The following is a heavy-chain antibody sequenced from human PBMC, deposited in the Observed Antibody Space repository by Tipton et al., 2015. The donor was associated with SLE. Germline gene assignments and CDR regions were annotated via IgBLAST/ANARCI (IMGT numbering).Heavy chain of an antibody. CDR2: IYYSGST. CDR1: GGSISSSSYH. CDR3: ARSGYYGDPERYYYGMDV. Sequence: TLSLTCTVSGGSISSSSYHWGWIRQSPGKGLEWIGYIYYSGSTYYNPSLKSRVTISVDTSKNQFSLKLSSVTAADTAVYYCARSGYYGDPERYYYGMDVWGQGTTVTVSS. V-gene: IGHV4-31*03. D-gene: IGHD4-17*01. J-gene: IGHJ6*02.